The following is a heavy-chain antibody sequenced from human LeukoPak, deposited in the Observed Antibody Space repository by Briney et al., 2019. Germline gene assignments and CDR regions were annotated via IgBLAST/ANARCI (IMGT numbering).Heavy chain of an antibody. CDR3: ARERGNLRGDAFDI. V-gene: IGHV1-2*02. Sequence: GASVKVSCKASGYTFSSYYIHWVRQAPGQGLEWMGWINPNGGGTDYAQKVQGRVTMTRDTSISTAFMDLSSLRSDDTAVYYCARERGNLRGDAFDIWGQGTMVTVSS. CDR1: GYTFSSYY. J-gene: IGHJ3*02. D-gene: IGHD1-26*01. CDR2: INPNGGGT.